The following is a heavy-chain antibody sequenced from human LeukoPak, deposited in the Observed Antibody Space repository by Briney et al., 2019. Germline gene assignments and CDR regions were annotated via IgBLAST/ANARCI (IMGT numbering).Heavy chain of an antibody. CDR2: IYSGGST. Sequence: PGGSLRLSCAASGFTVSSNYMSWVRQAPGKGLEWVSVIYSGGSTYYADSVKGRFTISRDNSKNTLYLQMNSLRAEDTAVYYCARYAVYYYYGMDVWGQGTTVTVSS. J-gene: IGHJ6*02. CDR1: GFTVSSNY. V-gene: IGHV3-53*01. CDR3: ARYAVYYYYGMDV.